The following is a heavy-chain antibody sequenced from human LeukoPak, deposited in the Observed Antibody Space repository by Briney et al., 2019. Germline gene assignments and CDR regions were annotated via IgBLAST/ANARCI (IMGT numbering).Heavy chain of an antibody. J-gene: IGHJ4*02. D-gene: IGHD6-13*01. CDR1: GFSFSDYY. V-gene: IGHV3-11*01. CDR2: ISSSGSTI. CDR3: ARDRRSSWYYFDY. Sequence: GGSPRLSCAASGFSFSDYYMSWIRQAPGKGLEWVSYISSSGSTIYYADSVKGRFTISRDNAKNSLYLQMNNLRAEDTAVYYCARDRRSSWYYFDYWGQGTLVTVSS.